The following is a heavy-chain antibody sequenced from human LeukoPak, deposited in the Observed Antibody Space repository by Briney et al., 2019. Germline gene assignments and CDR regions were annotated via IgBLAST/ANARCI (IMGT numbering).Heavy chain of an antibody. CDR1: GFTLSSYS. V-gene: IGHV3-23*01. J-gene: IGHJ4*02. D-gene: IGHD3-3*01. CDR3: AKDRVSYYDFWSGYYD. Sequence: PGGSLRLSCTASGFTLSSYSMNWVRQAPGKGLEWVSAISGSGASTYYADSVKGRFTISRDNSKNTLYLQMNSLRAEDTAVYYCAKDRVSYYDFWSGYYDWGQGTLVTVSS. CDR2: ISGSGAST.